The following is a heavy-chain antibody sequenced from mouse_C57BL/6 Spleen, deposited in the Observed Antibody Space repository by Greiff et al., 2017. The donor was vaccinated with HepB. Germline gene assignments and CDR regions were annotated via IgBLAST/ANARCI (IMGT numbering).Heavy chain of an antibody. CDR2: IYPRSCNT. CDR1: GYTFTSYG. V-gene: IGHV1-81*01. CDR3: ARRGGSSYVDFDY. Sequence: VQLQQSGAELARPGASVKLSCKASGYTFTSYGISWVKQRTGQGLEWIGEIYPRSCNTYYNEKFKGKATLTADKSSSTAYMELRSLTSEDSAVYFCARRGGSSYVDFDYWGQGTTLTVSS. J-gene: IGHJ2*01. D-gene: IGHD1-1*01.